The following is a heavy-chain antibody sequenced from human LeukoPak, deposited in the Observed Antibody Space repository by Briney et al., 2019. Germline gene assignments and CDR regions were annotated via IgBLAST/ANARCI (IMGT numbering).Heavy chain of an antibody. D-gene: IGHD6-25*01. Sequence: ALVKVSCKASGYTFTSYDINWVRQAPGQGLEWMGWITPNSGDTNYAQKFQGRVTLTRDTSINTAYMELSRLTSDDTAVYFCARDQGGMSAFDIWGQGTKVTVSS. V-gene: IGHV1-2*02. CDR2: ITPNSGDT. J-gene: IGHJ3*02. CDR3: ARDQGGMSAFDI. CDR1: GYTFTSYD.